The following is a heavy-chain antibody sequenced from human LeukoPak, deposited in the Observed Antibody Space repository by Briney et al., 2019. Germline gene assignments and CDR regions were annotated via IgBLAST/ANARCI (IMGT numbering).Heavy chain of an antibody. J-gene: IGHJ4*02. CDR3: AKGPRTVRFGDRHKGIFDY. D-gene: IGHD3-10*01. V-gene: IGHV3-23*01. CDR1: GFTFSSYG. Sequence: PGGSLRLSCAASGFTFSSYGMSWVRQAPGEGLEWVSDISGSGGRTYYVDSVKGRFTISRDNGKNMLYLQMNNLRAEDTAVYYCAKGPRTVRFGDRHKGIFDYWGQGTLVTVSS. CDR2: ISGSGGRT.